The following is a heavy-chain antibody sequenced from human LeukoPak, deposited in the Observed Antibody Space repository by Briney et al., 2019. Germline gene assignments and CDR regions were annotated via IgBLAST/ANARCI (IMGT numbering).Heavy chain of an antibody. D-gene: IGHD3-22*01. V-gene: IGHV4-59*12. J-gene: IGHJ4*02. CDR2: IYYSGTT. Sequence: SETLSLTCTVSGASISSYYWTWIRQPPGKGLEWIGFIYYSGTTNYNPSLKSRVTMSVDTSKNQFSLILSFVTDADTAVYYCARDHPNYYDSSGFDYWGQGTLVTVSS. CDR1: GASISSYY. CDR3: ARDHPNYYDSSGFDY.